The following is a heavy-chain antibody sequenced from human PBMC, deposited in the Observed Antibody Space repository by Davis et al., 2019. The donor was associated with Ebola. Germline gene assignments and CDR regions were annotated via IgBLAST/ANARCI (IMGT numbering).Heavy chain of an antibody. V-gene: IGHV5-51*01. Sequence: GESLKISCKGSGYTFAQYWLGWVRQKPGSGLEWMGIIYPGDSDTRYSPSFQGQVTISADKSITTAYLQWSSLKASDTAMYYCARLRYCSGGSCYSVGYDYYSDMDVWGQGTTVTVSS. CDR2: IYPGDSDT. D-gene: IGHD2-15*01. J-gene: IGHJ6*02. CDR1: GYTFAQYW. CDR3: ARLRYCSGGSCYSVGYDYYSDMDV.